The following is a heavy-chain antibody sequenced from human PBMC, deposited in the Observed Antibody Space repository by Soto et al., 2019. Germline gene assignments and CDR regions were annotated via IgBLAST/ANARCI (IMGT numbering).Heavy chain of an antibody. D-gene: IGHD3-10*01. CDR2: IHYSGNS. CDR1: GASVTTTY. CDR3: ARGAGEYATTFDY. J-gene: IGHJ4*02. V-gene: IGHV4-59*02. Sequence: PSETLSLTCTVSGASVTTTYWSWIRQPPGKGLEWSGYIHYSGNSFYNPSLKSRVTMSVDTSKNQFPLRLTSVTPADTAVYFCARGAGEYATTFDYWGRGTLVTLSS.